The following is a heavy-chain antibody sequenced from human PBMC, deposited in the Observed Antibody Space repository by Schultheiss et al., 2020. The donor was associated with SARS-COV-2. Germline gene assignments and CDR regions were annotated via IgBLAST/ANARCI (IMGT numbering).Heavy chain of an antibody. J-gene: IGHJ4*02. CDR3: ARDPGPYSGYDRGEFDY. CDR1: GFTFSSYW. D-gene: IGHD5-12*01. CDR2: INSDGSST. Sequence: GGSLRLSCAASGFTFSSYWMHWVRQAPGKGLVWVSRINSDGSSTSYADSVKGRFTISRDNAKNTLYLQMNSLRAEDTAVYYCARDPGPYSGYDRGEFDYWGQGTLVTVSS. V-gene: IGHV3-74*01.